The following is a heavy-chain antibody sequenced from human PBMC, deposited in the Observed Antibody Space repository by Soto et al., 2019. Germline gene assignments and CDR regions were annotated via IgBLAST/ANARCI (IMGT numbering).Heavy chain of an antibody. D-gene: IGHD4-17*01. J-gene: IGHJ4*01. V-gene: IGHV1-18*01. CDR3: ARVVKAGDYGDYGRYYFDY. CDR2: ISAYSGNT. CDR1: GGTFSTYT. Sequence: QVHLVQSGAEVRKPGSSVKVSCKTSGGTFSTYTIYWVRQAPGQGLEWMGWISAYSGNTNYAQKLQGRLTVTTDTSTNTAYMDLRSLRSDDTAVYYCARVVKAGDYGDYGRYYFDYWGHGTLVTVSS.